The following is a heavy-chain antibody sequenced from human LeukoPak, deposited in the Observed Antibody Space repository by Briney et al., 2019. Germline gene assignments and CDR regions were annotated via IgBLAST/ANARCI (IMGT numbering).Heavy chain of an antibody. CDR3: ATRGAGQTGAFDF. J-gene: IGHJ3*01. V-gene: IGHV3-21*01. Sequence: PGGSLRLSCAASGFPFNTYNMNWVRQAPGKGLEWVSSFDTTGSYIYYAASLKDRFTISRDNAKNSLYLHMNSLRAEDTAVYYCATRGAGQTGAFDFWGHGTMVTVSS. CDR1: GFPFNTYN. CDR2: FDTTGSYI. D-gene: IGHD1-26*01.